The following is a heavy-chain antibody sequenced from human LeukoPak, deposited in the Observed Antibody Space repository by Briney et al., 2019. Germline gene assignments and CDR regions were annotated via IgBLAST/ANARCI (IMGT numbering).Heavy chain of an antibody. CDR1: GFTVSSNY. D-gene: IGHD3-9*01. CDR2: IYSGGST. J-gene: IGHJ6*02. Sequence: PGGSLRLSCAASGFTVSSNYMSWVRQAPGKGQEWVSVIYSGGSTYYADSVKGRFTISRHESKNTLYLQMNSLRAEDTAVYYCARGVYDILTGYCYGMDVWGQGTTVTVSS. CDR3: ARGVYDILTGYCYGMDV. V-gene: IGHV3-53*04.